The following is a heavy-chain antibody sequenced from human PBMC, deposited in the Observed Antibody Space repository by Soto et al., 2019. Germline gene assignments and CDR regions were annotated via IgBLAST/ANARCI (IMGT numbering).Heavy chain of an antibody. CDR3: ARGSVTTLSLYGFGF. CDR2: ITWNSDNT. D-gene: IGHD4-17*01. Sequence: FVDYGVRWISIKQGRGLEWVSGITWNSDNTGYADSVKGRFTISRDNAKNSLYLQMNSLRTEDTAVYYCARGSVTTLSLYGFGFWGQRPLV. CDR1: FVDYG. J-gene: IGHJ4*02. V-gene: IGHV3-9*01.